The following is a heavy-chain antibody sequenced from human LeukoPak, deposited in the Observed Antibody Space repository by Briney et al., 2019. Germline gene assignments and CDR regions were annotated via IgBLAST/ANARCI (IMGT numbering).Heavy chain of an antibody. CDR1: GFTFSSYA. D-gene: IGHD6-13*01. Sequence: GGSLRLSCAASGFTFSSYAMSWVRQAPGKGLEWVSYISSSSSTIYYADSVKGRFTISRDNAKNSLYLQMNSLRAEDTAVYYCARDPPKSRVYYYYGMDVWGQGTTVTVSS. V-gene: IGHV3-48*01. J-gene: IGHJ6*02. CDR2: ISSSSSTI. CDR3: ARDPPKSRVYYYYGMDV.